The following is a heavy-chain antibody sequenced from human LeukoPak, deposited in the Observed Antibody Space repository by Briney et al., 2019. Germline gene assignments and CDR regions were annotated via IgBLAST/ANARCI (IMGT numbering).Heavy chain of an antibody. Sequence: ASVKVSCKASGYTLTELSMHWVRQAPGKGLEWMGGFDPEDGETIYAQKFQGRVTMTEDTSTDTAYMELSSLRSEDTAVYYCATYHYYYYYMDVWGKGTTVTISS. CDR2: FDPEDGET. J-gene: IGHJ6*03. CDR1: GYTLTELS. CDR3: ATYHYYYYYMDV. V-gene: IGHV1-24*01.